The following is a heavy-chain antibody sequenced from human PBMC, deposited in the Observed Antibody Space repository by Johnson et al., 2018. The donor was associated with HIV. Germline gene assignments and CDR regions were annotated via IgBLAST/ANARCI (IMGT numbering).Heavy chain of an antibody. V-gene: IGHV3-30*03. J-gene: IGHJ3*02. CDR2: ISYDGSNK. Sequence: QVQLVESGGGVVQPGRSLRLSCTASGFTFRSYAMHWVRQAPGKGLEWVALISYDGSNKYYADSMKGRFTISRDNSKNTVYLQMNSLRAEDTAVYYCARDCQSLHSGSCHDAFDIWGQGTMVIVSS. CDR1: GFTFRSYA. D-gene: IGHD6-6*01. CDR3: ARDCQSLHSGSCHDAFDI.